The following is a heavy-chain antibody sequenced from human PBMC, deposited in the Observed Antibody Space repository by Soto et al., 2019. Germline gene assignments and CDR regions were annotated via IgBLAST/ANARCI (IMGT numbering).Heavy chain of an antibody. Sequence: ASVKVSCKASGYTFTSYYMHWVRQAPGQGLEWMGIINPSGGSTSDAQKFQGRVTMSRDTSTSTVYMELSSLRSEDTAVYYCARDQTIFGVVTNYYYYGMDVWGQGTTVTVSS. J-gene: IGHJ6*02. CDR1: GYTFTSYY. CDR2: INPSGGST. CDR3: ARDQTIFGVVTNYYYYGMDV. D-gene: IGHD3-3*01. V-gene: IGHV1-46*01.